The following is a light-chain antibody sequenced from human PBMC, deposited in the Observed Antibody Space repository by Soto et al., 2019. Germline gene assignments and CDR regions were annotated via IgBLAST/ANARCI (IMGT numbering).Light chain of an antibody. J-gene: IGLJ2*01. Sequence: QSALTQPASVSGSPGQSITISCTGTSSDVGGYNHVSWYQQHPGKAPKLMIYEVTNRPSGVSNRFSGSKSDNTASLTFSGLQAEDEADYYCSSYTSSNTVVFGGGTKVTVL. CDR2: EVT. V-gene: IGLV2-14*01. CDR3: SSYTSSNTVV. CDR1: SSDVGGYNH.